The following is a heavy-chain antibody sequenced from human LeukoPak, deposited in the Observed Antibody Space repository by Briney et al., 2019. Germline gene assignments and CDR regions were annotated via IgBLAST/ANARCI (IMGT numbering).Heavy chain of an antibody. J-gene: IGHJ1*01. CDR3: VGTRYYSDSSGALYGYFQH. CDR2: VIASGGTT. Sequence: RGPLRLSCAASGFTFSTYAMTWVRQAQGKGLEWVSTVIASGGTTNYADSVKGRLSISRDKAMNTLYLQLSSLRAEDTDVYDCVGTRYYSDSSGALYGYFQHWGQGTLVTVSS. CDR1: GFTFSTYA. V-gene: IGHV3-23*01. D-gene: IGHD3-22*01.